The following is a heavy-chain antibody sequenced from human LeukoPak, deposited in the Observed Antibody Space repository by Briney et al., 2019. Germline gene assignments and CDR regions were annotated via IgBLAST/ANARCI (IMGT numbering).Heavy chain of an antibody. J-gene: IGHJ4*02. D-gene: IGHD3-10*01. CDR2: NYYSGST. Sequence: SETLSLTCTVSGGSISSYYWSWIRQPPGKGLEWIGYNYYSGSTNYNPSLKSRVTISVDTSKNQFSLKLTSVTAADTAVYYCARAYYYGAGSYGLDYWGQGTLVTVSS. CDR3: ARAYYYGAGSYGLDY. V-gene: IGHV4-59*01. CDR1: GGSISSYY.